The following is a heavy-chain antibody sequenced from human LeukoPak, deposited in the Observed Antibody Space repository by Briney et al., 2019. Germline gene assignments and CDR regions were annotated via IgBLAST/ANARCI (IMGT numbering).Heavy chain of an antibody. D-gene: IGHD2-15*01. CDR3: VVGGSPGY. Sequence: GGSLRLSCAAPGLAFSAYKMHWVRQAPRKGLVWVSRISTDGYTTDYADFVQGRFTASRDNTRNTWSLEMNSLRAEDTAVYYCVVGGSPGYWGQGALVTVSS. V-gene: IGHV3-74*01. CDR1: GLAFSAYK. J-gene: IGHJ4*02. CDR2: ISTDGYTT.